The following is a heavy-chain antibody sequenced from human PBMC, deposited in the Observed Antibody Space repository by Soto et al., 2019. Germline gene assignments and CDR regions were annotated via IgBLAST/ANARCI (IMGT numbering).Heavy chain of an antibody. CDR2: ISGSGGST. D-gene: IGHD3-10*01. V-gene: IGHV3-23*01. CDR1: GFTFSSYA. Sequence: LILSFAASGFTFSSYAMSWVRQAPGNGLEWVSAISGSGGSTYYADSVKGRFTIAIDNSKNTLYLQMNSLRAEDTAVYYSVKDLWLRGVKSYYFDYWGQGTLVTVSS. J-gene: IGHJ4*02. CDR3: VKDLWLRGVKSYYFDY.